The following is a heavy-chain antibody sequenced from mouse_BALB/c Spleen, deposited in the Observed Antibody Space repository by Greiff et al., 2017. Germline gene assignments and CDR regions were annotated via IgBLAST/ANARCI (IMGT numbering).Heavy chain of an antibody. CDR3: ALYGNFFDY. J-gene: IGHJ2*01. V-gene: IGHV14-3*02. D-gene: IGHD2-10*02. CDR1: GFNFKDTY. CDR2: IDPANGNT. Sequence: VQLQQSGAELVKPGASVKLSCTASGFNFKDTYMHWVKQRPEQGLEWIGRIDPANGNTKYDPKFQGKATITADTSSNTAYLQLSSLTSEDTAVYYCALYGNFFDYWGQGTTLTVSS.